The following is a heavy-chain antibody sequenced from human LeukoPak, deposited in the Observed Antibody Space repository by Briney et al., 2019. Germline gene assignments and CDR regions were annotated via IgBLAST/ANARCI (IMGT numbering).Heavy chain of an antibody. Sequence: PGGSLRLSCAASGFTFSSYAMHWVRQAPGKGLEYVSGISSNGGSTYYANSVKGRFTISRDNSKNTLYLQMGSLRAEDMAVYYCSRGSGSYHYYYYMDVWGKGTTVTVSS. CDR1: GFTFSSYA. CDR2: ISSNGGST. V-gene: IGHV3-64*01. D-gene: IGHD1-26*01. CDR3: SRGSGSYHYYYYMDV. J-gene: IGHJ6*03.